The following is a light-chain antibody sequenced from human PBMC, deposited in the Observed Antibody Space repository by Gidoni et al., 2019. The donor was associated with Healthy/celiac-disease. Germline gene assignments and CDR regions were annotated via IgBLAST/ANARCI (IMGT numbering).Light chain of an antibody. CDR1: QDISNY. J-gene: IGKJ2*01. V-gene: IGKV1-33*01. CDR3: QQYDNLPYT. CDR2: DAS. Sequence: DIQMTQSPSSLSASASQDISNYLNWYQQKPGKAPKLLIYDASNLETGVPSRFSGSGSGTDFTFTIRSLQPEDIATYYCQQYDNLPYTFXQXTKLEIK.